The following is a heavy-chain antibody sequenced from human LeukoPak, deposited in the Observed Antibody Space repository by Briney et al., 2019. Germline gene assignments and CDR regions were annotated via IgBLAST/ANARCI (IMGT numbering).Heavy chain of an antibody. CDR2: ISSSSSYI. CDR1: GFTFSSYS. Sequence: GGSLRLSCAASGFTFSSYSMNWVRQAPGKGLEWVSSISSSSSYIYYADSVKGRFTISRDNAKNSLCLQMNSLRAEDTAVYYCARGGDYGDFVDYWGQGTLVTVSS. J-gene: IGHJ4*02. D-gene: IGHD4-17*01. V-gene: IGHV3-21*01. CDR3: ARGGDYGDFVDY.